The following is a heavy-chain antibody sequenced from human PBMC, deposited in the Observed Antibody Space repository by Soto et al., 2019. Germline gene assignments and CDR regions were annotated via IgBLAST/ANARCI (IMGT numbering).Heavy chain of an antibody. J-gene: IGHJ4*02. V-gene: IGHV3-7*05. CDR2: IRQDGSER. CDR1: GFTFSTYW. CDR3: ARGCGRPSCTYYFDS. D-gene: IGHD2-2*01. Sequence: EVHLGDSGGDLVQPGGSLRLSCAASGFTFSTYWMSWVRQAPGKGLEWVATIRQDGSERHYVDSVKGRFTISRDNTNNLLYLQLNSLRVEDTALYYWARGCGRPSCTYYFDSWGQGALVTVSS.